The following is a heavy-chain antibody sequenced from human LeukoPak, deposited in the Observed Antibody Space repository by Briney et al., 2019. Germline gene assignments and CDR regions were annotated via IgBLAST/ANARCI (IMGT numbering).Heavy chain of an antibody. CDR1: GGSFSGYY. Sequence: SETLSLPCTVYGGSFSGYYWSWIRQPPGKGLEWIGEINHSGSTNYNPSLKSRVTISVDTSKNQFSLKLSSVTAADTAVYYCARGRPIAGAVLNLDYWGQGTLGTLSS. J-gene: IGHJ4*02. CDR2: INHSGST. CDR3: ARGRPIAGAVLNLDY. V-gene: IGHV4-34*01. D-gene: IGHD6-13*01.